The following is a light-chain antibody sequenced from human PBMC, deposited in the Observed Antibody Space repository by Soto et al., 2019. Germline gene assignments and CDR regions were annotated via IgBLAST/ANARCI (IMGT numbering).Light chain of an antibody. Sequence: DIQMTQSPSTLSASIGDRVTITCRASQSISSWLAWYQQKPGKAPKLLIYMASNLQSGVPSRFSGSGSGTEFTLYISSLQPDDFATYYCQHYNDYSRIFGQGTKVEIK. CDR1: QSISSW. J-gene: IGKJ1*01. CDR2: MAS. V-gene: IGKV1-5*03. CDR3: QHYNDYSRI.